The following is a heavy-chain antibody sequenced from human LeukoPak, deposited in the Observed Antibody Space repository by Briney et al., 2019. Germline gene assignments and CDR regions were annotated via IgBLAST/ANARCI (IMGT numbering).Heavy chain of an antibody. D-gene: IGHD3-10*01. CDR1: GFTFSSYA. CDR3: ATYYYGSGSYSHDY. CDR2: ISGSGDST. Sequence: GSLRLSCAASGFTFSSYAMSWVRQAPGKGLEWVSAISGSGDSTYYADSVKGRFTISRDNSKNTLYLQMNSLRAEDTAVYYCATYYYGSGSYSHDYWGQGTLVTVSS. J-gene: IGHJ4*02. V-gene: IGHV3-23*01.